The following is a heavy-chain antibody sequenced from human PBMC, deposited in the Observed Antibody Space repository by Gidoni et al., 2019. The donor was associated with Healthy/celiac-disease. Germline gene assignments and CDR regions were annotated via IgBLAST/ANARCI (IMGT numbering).Heavy chain of an antibody. D-gene: IGHD4-17*01. V-gene: IGHV3-21*01. CDR3: ARDLNDYGDYDPPPGQDY. CDR2: ISSSSSYI. CDR1: GFTCSSYS. Sequence: EVQLVDPGGGLVKPGGSLRLSRAASGFTCSSYSMNWGRQAPGKGLEWVSSISSSSSYIYYADSVKGRFTISRENAQNSLYLQMNGLRAEDTAVYYCARDLNDYGDYDPPPGQDYWGQGTLVTVSS. J-gene: IGHJ4*02.